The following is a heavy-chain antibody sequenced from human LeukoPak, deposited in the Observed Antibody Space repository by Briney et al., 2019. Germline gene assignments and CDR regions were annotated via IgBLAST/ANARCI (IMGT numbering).Heavy chain of an antibody. V-gene: IGHV4-59*11. CDR2: IYYSGST. CDR3: ARGNYYDSSGYYDYFDY. CDR1: GGSISSHY. J-gene: IGHJ4*02. D-gene: IGHD3-22*01. Sequence: PSETLSLTCTVSGGSISSHYWSWIRQPPGKGLEWIGYIYYSGSTNYNPSLKSRVTISVDTSKNRFSLKLSSVTAADTAVYYCARGNYYDSSGYYDYFDYWGQGTLVTVSS.